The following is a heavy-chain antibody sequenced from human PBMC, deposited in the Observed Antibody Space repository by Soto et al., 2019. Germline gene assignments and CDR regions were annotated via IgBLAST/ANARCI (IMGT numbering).Heavy chain of an antibody. CDR2: IYPGDSDT. CDR1: GDSFTSYW. CDR3: ARHIGGKGSSIDY. V-gene: IGHV5-51*01. Sequence: PXESMKISFKGAGDSFTSYWIDWVRQMPGKGLEWMGIIYPGDSDTRYSPSFQGQVTISADKSISTAYLQWSSLKASDTAMYYCARHIGGKGSSIDYWGQGTLVTVSS. D-gene: IGHD6-13*01. J-gene: IGHJ4*02.